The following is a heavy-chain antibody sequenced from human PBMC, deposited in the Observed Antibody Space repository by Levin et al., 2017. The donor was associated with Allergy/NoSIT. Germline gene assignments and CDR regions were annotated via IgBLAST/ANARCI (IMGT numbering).Heavy chain of an antibody. J-gene: IGHJ4*02. CDR2: IYSDGTT. Sequence: SETLSLTCTVSGGSISNYYWTWIRQPPGKGLEWIGYIYSDGTTNYSPSLQSRVTISVDTSNNQFSLRLSSVTAADTAVYYCARARYSTLFDFWGQGTLVTVSS. V-gene: IGHV4-59*01. CDR3: ARARYSTLFDF. CDR1: GGSISNYY. D-gene: IGHD5-18*01.